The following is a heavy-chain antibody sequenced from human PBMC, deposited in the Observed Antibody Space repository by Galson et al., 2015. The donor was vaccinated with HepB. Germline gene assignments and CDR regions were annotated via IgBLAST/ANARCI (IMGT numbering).Heavy chain of an antibody. CDR2: INPNNGGT. J-gene: IGHJ4*02. D-gene: IGHD3-22*01. CDR3: ARLDHYDGRGLDY. Sequence: SVKVSCKASGYTFTDYYMHWVRQAPGQGLEWMGWINPNNGGTNYAQKFQGRVTMTRDTSISTAYMELSRLRSDDTAVYYCARLDHYDGRGLDYWGQGTLVTVSS. V-gene: IGHV1-2*02. CDR1: GYTFTDYY.